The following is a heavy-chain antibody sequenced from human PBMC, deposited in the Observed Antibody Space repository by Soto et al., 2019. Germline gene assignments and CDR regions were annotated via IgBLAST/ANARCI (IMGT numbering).Heavy chain of an antibody. J-gene: IGHJ5*02. CDR2: IYYSGST. CDR1: GGSISSSSYY. D-gene: IGHD6-13*01. CDR3: ARQVTWYSSSWLPPYWFDP. Sequence: QLQLQESGPGLVKPSETLSLTCTVSGGSISSSSYYWGWIRQPPGKGLEWIGSIYYSGSTYYNPSLKSRVTISVDTSKHQFSLKLSSVTAADTAVYYCARQVTWYSSSWLPPYWFDPWGQGTLVTVSS. V-gene: IGHV4-39*01.